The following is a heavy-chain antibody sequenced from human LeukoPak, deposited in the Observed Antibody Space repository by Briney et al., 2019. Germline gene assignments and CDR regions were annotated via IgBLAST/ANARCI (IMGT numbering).Heavy chain of an antibody. Sequence: SETLSLTCTVSGGSISSYYWSWIRQPPGEGLEWIGYIYYSGSTNYNPSLKSRVTISVDTSKNQFSLKLSSVTAADTAVYYCARANSGWHPGDRGFDYWGQGTLVTVSS. D-gene: IGHD6-19*01. CDR1: GGSISSYY. CDR3: ARANSGWHPGDRGFDY. V-gene: IGHV4-59*01. J-gene: IGHJ4*02. CDR2: IYYSGST.